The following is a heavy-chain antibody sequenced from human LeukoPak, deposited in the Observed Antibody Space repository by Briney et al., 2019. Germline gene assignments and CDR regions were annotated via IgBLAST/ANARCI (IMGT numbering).Heavy chain of an antibody. J-gene: IGHJ4*02. CDR2: ISYDGSNK. CDR1: GFTFSSYG. CDR3: AKDRGQQWLVLTFDY. Sequence: PGGSLRLSCAASGFTFSSYGMHWVCQAPGKGLEWVAVISYDGSNKYYADSVKGRFTISRDNSKNTLYLQMNSLRAEDTAVYYCAKDRGQQWLVLTFDYWGQGTLVTVSS. V-gene: IGHV3-30*18. D-gene: IGHD6-19*01.